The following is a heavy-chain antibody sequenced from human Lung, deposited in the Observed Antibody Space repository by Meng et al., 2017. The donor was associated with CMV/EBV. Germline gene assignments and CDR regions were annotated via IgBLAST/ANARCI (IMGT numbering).Heavy chain of an antibody. CDR2: IYHSGST. Sequence: QVQLEESGPGLVKPSGTRSLTWAVSGGSISSSNWWSWVRQPPGKGLEWIGEIYHSGSTNYNPSLKSRVTISVDKSKNQFSLKLSSVTAADTAVYYCASFPPPGKQWLVTDYWGQGTLVTVSS. D-gene: IGHD6-19*01. CDR1: GGSISSSNW. CDR3: ASFPPPGKQWLVTDY. V-gene: IGHV4-4*02. J-gene: IGHJ4*02.